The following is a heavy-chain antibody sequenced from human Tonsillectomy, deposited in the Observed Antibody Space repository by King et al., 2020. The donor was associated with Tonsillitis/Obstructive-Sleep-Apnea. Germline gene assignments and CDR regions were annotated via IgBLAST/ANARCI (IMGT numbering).Heavy chain of an antibody. D-gene: IGHD3-10*01. J-gene: IGHJ6*03. CDR1: GGSFSGYY. Sequence: VQLQQWGAGLLKPSETLSLTCAVYGGSFSGYYWSWIRQPLGKGLEWVGEINHSGSTNYNPSLKSRVTISVATSKNQFSLKLSSVTAADTAVYYCAGRPTVQGHYYYYMDVWGKGTTVTVSS. V-gene: IGHV4-34*01. CDR2: INHSGST. CDR3: AGRPTVQGHYYYYMDV.